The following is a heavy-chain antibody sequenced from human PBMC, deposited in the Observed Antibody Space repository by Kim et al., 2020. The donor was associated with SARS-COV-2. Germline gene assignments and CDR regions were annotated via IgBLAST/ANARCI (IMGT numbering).Heavy chain of an antibody. D-gene: IGHD5-18*01. J-gene: IGHJ4*02. Sequence: YYNPSLKSRVTISVDTSKNHFSLKLSSVTAADTAVYYCARTVTAMAQIDYWGQGTLVTVSS. CDR3: ARTVTAMAQIDY. V-gene: IGHV4-31*02.